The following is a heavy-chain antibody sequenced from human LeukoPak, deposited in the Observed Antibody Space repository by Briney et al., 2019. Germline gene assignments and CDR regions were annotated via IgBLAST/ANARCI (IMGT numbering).Heavy chain of an antibody. D-gene: IGHD4-17*01. Sequence: PSETLSLTCTVSGGSISSGGYYWSWIRQHPGKGLEWIGYIYYSGSTYYNPSLKSRVTISVDTSKNQFSLKLSSVTAADTAVYYCARGDYGDYVFAYWGQGTLVTVSS. V-gene: IGHV4-31*03. CDR3: ARGDYGDYVFAY. CDR1: GGSISSGGYY. J-gene: IGHJ4*02. CDR2: IYYSGST.